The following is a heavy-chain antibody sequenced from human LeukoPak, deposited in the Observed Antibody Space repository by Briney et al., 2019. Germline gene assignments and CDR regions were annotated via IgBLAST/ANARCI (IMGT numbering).Heavy chain of an antibody. Sequence: GGSLRLSCAASGFTFSSYSMNWVRQAPGKGLEWVSAISGSGGSTYYADSVKGRFTISRDNSKNTLYLQMNSLRAEDTAVYYCAKGRLVGYCSGGSCYSDYWGQGTLVTVSS. V-gene: IGHV3-23*01. CDR3: AKGRLVGYCSGGSCYSDY. J-gene: IGHJ4*02. CDR2: ISGSGGST. CDR1: GFTFSSYS. D-gene: IGHD2-15*01.